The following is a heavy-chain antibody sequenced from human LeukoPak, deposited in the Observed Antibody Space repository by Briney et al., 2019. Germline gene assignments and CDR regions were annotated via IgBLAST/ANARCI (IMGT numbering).Heavy chain of an antibody. D-gene: IGHD3-3*01. CDR2: IKQDGSEK. J-gene: IGHJ4*02. Sequence: GGSLRLSYAASGFTFSSYWMSWVRQAPGKGLEWVANIKQDGSEKYYVDSVKGRFTISRDNAKNSLYLQMNSLRAEDTAVYYCARGPTYYDFWSGYWFDYWGQGTLVTVSS. V-gene: IGHV3-7*01. CDR1: GFTFSSYW. CDR3: ARGPTYYDFWSGYWFDY.